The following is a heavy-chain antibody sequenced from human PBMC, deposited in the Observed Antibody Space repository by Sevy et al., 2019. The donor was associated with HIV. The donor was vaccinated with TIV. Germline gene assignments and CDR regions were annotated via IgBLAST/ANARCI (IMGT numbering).Heavy chain of an antibody. CDR1: GGSFSGYY. D-gene: IGHD3-3*01. CDR3: ARVNTIFGVARY. V-gene: IGHV4-34*01. CDR2: INHSGST. J-gene: IGHJ4*02. Sequence: SETLSLTCAVYGGSFSGYYWSWIRQPPGKGLEWIGEINHSGSTNYNPSLKSRVTISVDTSKNQFSLKLSSVTAADTAVYYCARVNTIFGVARYWGQGTLVTVSS.